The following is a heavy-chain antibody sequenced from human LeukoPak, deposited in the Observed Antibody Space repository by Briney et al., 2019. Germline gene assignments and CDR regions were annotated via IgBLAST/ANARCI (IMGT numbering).Heavy chain of an antibody. Sequence: SEPLSLTCTVSGGSVSSGSYYWSWSRQPPGKGLEWLGHIYYSGSTNYNPSLKSRVTISEDTPKNQFSLKLSSVTAADTAIYYCARWLQLDDAFDIWGQGTMVIVSS. V-gene: IGHV4-61*01. J-gene: IGHJ3*02. CDR1: GGSVSSGSYY. CDR3: ARWLQLDDAFDI. CDR2: IYYSGST. D-gene: IGHD5-24*01.